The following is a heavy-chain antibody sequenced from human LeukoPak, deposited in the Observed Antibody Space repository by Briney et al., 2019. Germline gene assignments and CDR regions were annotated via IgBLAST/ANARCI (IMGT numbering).Heavy chain of an antibody. CDR2: ISDIGGST. V-gene: IGHV3-23*01. CDR1: GFTFSSYA. CDR3: AREDASGSYYRSLDY. D-gene: IGHD3-10*01. J-gene: IGHJ4*02. Sequence: HPGGSLRLSCAASGFTFSSYAMSWVRQAPGKGLEWVSTISDIGGSTSYADSVKGRFTISRDNAKNSLFLHMNSLRAEDTAVYYCAREDASGSYYRSLDYWGQGTLVTVSS.